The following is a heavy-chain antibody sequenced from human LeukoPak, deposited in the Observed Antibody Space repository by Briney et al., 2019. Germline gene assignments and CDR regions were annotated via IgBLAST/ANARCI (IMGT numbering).Heavy chain of an antibody. CDR2: ISSSGNTI. CDR3: ASNKYSSGWYEDY. J-gene: IGHJ4*02. Sequence: PGRSLRLSCAASGFTFSDYYMSGMRRARGKGREGVSDISSSGNTIYYADSVKGRFTISRDNAKNSLYMQMNSLRAEDTAVYYCASNKYSSGWYEDYWGQGTLVTVSS. V-gene: IGHV3-11*01. CDR1: GFTFSDYY. D-gene: IGHD6-19*01.